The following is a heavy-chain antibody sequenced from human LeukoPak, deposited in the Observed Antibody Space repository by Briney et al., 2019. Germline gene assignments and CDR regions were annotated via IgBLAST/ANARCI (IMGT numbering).Heavy chain of an antibody. D-gene: IGHD6-6*01. CDR3: ARVGDSTSSPWGY. CDR1: GFTFSDHY. CDR2: TRNKANSYTT. Sequence: GGSLRLSCAASGFTFSDHYMDWVRQAPGKGLEWVGRTRNKANSYTTEYAASVKGRFTISRDDSNNSLYLQMNSQKTEDTAVYYCARVGDSTSSPWGYWGQGTLVTVSS. J-gene: IGHJ4*02. V-gene: IGHV3-72*01.